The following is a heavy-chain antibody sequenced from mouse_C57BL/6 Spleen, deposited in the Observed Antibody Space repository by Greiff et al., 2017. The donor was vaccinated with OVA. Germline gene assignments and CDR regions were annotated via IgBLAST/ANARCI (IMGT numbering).Heavy chain of an antibody. J-gene: IGHJ3*01. V-gene: IGHV1-64*01. D-gene: IGHD2-4*01. CDR1: GYTFTSYW. Sequence: VQLQQSGAELVKPGASVKLSCKASGYTFTSYWMHWVKQRPGQGLEWIGMIHPNSGSTNYNEKFKSKATLTVDKSSSTAYMQLSSLTSEDSAVYYCARSPYDYDGVAYWGQGTLVTVSA. CDR2: IHPNSGST. CDR3: ARSPYDYDGVAY.